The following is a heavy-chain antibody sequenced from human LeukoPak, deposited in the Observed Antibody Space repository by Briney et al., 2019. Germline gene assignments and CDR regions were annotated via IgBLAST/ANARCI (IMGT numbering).Heavy chain of an antibody. CDR1: GRTFGSYD. CDR2: MSNDGNNK. J-gene: IGHJ4*02. CDR3: AKDFWVQTGGYFDY. V-gene: IGHV3-30*18. Sequence: GGSLRLSCAASGRTFGSYDMHWVRRTPGKGLEWVTGMSNDGNNKDYADSVKGRFTISRDNSKNTLYLQMNSLRVEDTAVYYCAKDFWVQTGGYFDYWGQGTLVTVSS. D-gene: IGHD1-1*01.